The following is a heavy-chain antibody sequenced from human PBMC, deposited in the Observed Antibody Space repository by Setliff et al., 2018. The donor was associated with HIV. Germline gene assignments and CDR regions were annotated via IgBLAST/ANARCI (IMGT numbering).Heavy chain of an antibody. CDR1: GGTFSSYA. D-gene: IGHD6-19*01. CDR2: SIPMYGTS. V-gene: IGHV1-69*05. CDR3: ARSPRYSSGWYDSYFDQ. J-gene: IGHJ4*02. Sequence: GASVKVSCKASGGTFSSYAISWVRQAPGQGLEWMGGSIPMYGTSNYAQKFQGRVTITTDKSTSTAYMELSRLRSDDTAVYYCARSPRYSSGWYDSYFDQWGQGTLVTVSS.